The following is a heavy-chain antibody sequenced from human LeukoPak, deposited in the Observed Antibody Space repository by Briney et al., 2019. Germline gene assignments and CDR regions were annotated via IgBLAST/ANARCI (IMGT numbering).Heavy chain of an antibody. D-gene: IGHD2-15*01. CDR2: IYYSGST. V-gene: IGHV4-59*01. Sequence: SQTLSLTCTLSGRSISSYYCSWLRPPLGKGLGWIGYIYYSGSTNYSPSLKSRVTISVDTSKNQFSLKLSSVTAADTAVYYCARGLPPLYWGQGTLVTVSS. CDR1: GRSISSYY. CDR3: ARGLPPLY. J-gene: IGHJ4*02.